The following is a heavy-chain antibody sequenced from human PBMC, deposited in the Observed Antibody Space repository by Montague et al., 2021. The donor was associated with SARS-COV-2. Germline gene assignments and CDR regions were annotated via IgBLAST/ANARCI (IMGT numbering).Heavy chain of an antibody. CDR2: ISSDGSNE. Sequence: SLRLSCAASGITFSNDDMHWVRQAPGKGLEWVSVISSDGSNEYYADSVKGRFTISRDNAKNTLFLQMSSLRPEDTAVYYCAARYSDSLGSFDYWGQGTLVTVSS. CDR1: GITFSNDD. J-gene: IGHJ4*02. D-gene: IGHD3-22*01. V-gene: IGHV3-30*03. CDR3: AARYSDSLGSFDY.